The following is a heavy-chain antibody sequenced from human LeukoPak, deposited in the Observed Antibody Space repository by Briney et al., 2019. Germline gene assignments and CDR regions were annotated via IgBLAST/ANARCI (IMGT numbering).Heavy chain of an antibody. CDR1: GYTFTSYD. Sequence: ASVKVSCKASGYTFTSYDINWVRQAPGQGLEWMGWMNPNSGNTGYAQKFQGRVTMTRNTSISTAYMELSSLRSEDTAVYYCARVGYDSSGYRLFDYWGQGTLVTVSS. J-gene: IGHJ4*02. CDR3: ARVGYDSSGYRLFDY. CDR2: MNPNSGNT. D-gene: IGHD3-22*01. V-gene: IGHV1-8*01.